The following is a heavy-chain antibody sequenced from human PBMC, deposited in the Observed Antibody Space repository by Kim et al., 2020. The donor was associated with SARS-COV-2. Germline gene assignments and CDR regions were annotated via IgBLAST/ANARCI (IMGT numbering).Heavy chain of an antibody. CDR3: ARGGYSSGVPYYFDY. D-gene: IGHD5-18*01. J-gene: IGHJ4*02. Sequence: ADPVKCRFTISSNNSKDTLYLQMNSLRAEDTAVYYCARGGYSSGVPYYFDYWGQGTLVTVSS. V-gene: IGHV3-53*01.